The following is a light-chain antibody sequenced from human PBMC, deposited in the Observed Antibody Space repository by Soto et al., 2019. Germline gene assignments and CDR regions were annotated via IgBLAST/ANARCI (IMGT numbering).Light chain of an antibody. Sequence: XSASVGDRVTITCRASHSISSYLNWYQQQPGKAPKLLIYAASSLQSGVPSRFSGSGSGTDFTLTTSSLQPEDFATYYCQQSYSTPLTFGGGTKVEIK. CDR2: AAS. CDR1: HSISSY. V-gene: IGKV1-39*01. J-gene: IGKJ4*01. CDR3: QQSYSTPLT.